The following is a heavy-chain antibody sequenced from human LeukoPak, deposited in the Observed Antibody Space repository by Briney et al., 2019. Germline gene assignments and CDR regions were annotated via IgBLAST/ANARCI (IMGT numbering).Heavy chain of an antibody. D-gene: IGHD3-10*01. CDR3: ARGGTYGSGSLDY. V-gene: IGHV3-30-3*01. Sequence: GGSLRLSCAASGFTFSSYAMHWVRQAPGKGLEWVAVISYDGSNKYYADSVKGRFTISRDNSKNTLYLQMNSLRAEDTAVYYCARGGTYGSGSLDYWGQGTLVTVSS. CDR2: ISYDGSNK. CDR1: GFTFSSYA. J-gene: IGHJ4*02.